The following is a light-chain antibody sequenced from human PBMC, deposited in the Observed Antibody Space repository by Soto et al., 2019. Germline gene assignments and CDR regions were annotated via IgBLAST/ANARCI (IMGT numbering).Light chain of an antibody. CDR1: TGAVTGGHY. CDR2: DTS. CDR3: LLYYSGPRI. Sequence: QAVVTQEPSLTVSPGGTVTPTCGSSTGAVTGGHYPYWFQQKPGQAPRTLIYDTSNKHSWTPARFSGSLLGGKAALTLSGAQPEDEADYYCLLYYSGPRIFGGGTKLTVL. V-gene: IGLV7-46*01. J-gene: IGLJ2*01.